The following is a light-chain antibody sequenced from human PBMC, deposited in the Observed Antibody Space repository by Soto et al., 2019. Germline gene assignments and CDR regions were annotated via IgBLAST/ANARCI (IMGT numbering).Light chain of an antibody. V-gene: IGKV3-11*01. CDR3: QQRINWPLT. Sequence: EIVLTQSPATMSLSPGERATLSGRASQSISSHLAWYQQKPGQAPRLLIYGASNRATGIPARFSGRGSGTDFTLTISSLEPEDFAVYYCQQRINWPLTFGGGTKVEIK. CDR2: GAS. J-gene: IGKJ4*01. CDR1: QSISSH.